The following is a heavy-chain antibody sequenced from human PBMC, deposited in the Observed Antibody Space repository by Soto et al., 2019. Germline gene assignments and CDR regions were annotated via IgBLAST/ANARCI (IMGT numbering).Heavy chain of an antibody. CDR3: AKDFHEYSRSYGMDV. CDR2: ISYDGSNK. V-gene: IGHV3-30*18. Sequence: VRSLRRSCVASAFTFSSYLMHWGGQAPGKGLEWVAVISYDGSNKYYADSVKGRFTISRDNSKNTLYLQMNSLRAEDTGVYYCAKDFHEYSRSYGMDVWGQGTTVTVS. D-gene: IGHD6-6*01. J-gene: IGHJ6*02. CDR1: AFTFSSYL.